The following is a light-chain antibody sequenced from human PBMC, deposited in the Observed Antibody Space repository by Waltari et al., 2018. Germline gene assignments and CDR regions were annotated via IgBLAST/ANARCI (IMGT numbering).Light chain of an antibody. CDR2: RTN. Sequence: QTVVTQEPSLSVSPGGTVTLTCGLTSGSVSTSNSPSWYQQTPGQAPRTLSYRTNSRSSGVSDRFFGSILGKKAALTITGAQADDEGDYYCVLYMGDGTCVFGGGTKLTVL. CDR3: VLYMGDGTCV. V-gene: IGLV8-61*01. J-gene: IGLJ3*02. CDR1: SGSVSTSNS.